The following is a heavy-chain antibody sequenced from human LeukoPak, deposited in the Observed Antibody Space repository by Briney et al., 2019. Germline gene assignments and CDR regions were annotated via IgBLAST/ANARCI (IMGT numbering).Heavy chain of an antibody. J-gene: IGHJ4*02. CDR3: ANLPVLRFLEWSGHFDY. CDR1: GYTLTELS. V-gene: IGHV1-24*01. D-gene: IGHD3-3*01. CDR2: FDPEDGET. Sequence: ASVKVSCKVSGYTLTELSMHWVRQAPGKGLEWMGGFDPEDGETIYAQKIQGRVTMTEDTSTDTAYMELSSLRSEDTAVYYCANLPVLRFLEWSGHFDYWGQGTLVTVSS.